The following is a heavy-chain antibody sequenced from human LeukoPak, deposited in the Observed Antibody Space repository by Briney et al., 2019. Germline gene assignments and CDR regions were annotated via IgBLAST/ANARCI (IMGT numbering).Heavy chain of an antibody. CDR1: GFTFSGYS. Sequence: GGSLRLSCAASGFTFSGYSMCWVRQASGKGLEWVAFIRHDGSIKYYADSVKGRFTISRDNAENTLYLQMDSLKTEDTAVYYCAKGGPKMGSSDYWGQGTLVTVST. CDR3: AKGGPKMGSSDY. D-gene: IGHD1-26*01. J-gene: IGHJ4*02. CDR2: IRHDGSIK. V-gene: IGHV3-30*02.